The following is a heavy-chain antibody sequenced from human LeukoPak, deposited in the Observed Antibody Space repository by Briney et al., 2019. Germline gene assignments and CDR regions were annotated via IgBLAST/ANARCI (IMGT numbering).Heavy chain of an antibody. V-gene: IGHV3-7*03. Sequence: GGSLTLSCAASGFTFNTYWMTWVRQAPGKGLEWVANIKEDGSEKYYAESWKGRFTISRDNAKNSLYLQMNSLTAEDTAVYYCARGMIAAPPRTFDNWGQGTLVTVSS. CDR3: ARGMIAAPPRTFDN. CDR2: IKEDGSEK. CDR1: GFTFNTYW. J-gene: IGHJ4*02. D-gene: IGHD6-13*01.